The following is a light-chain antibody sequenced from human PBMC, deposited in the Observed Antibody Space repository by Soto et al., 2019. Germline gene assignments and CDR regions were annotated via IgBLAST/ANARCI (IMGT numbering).Light chain of an antibody. CDR2: KSN. Sequence: QSVLTQPPSASATPGQRVTISCSGSSSNFASNSVYWYQQVPGTAPKLLIYKSNKRPSGVPDRFSGSKSGTSASLAITGLRSEDEADYYCVAWDGNLSSVLFGGGTKLTVL. CDR1: SSNFASNS. CDR3: VAWDGNLSSVL. J-gene: IGLJ2*01. V-gene: IGLV1-47*01.